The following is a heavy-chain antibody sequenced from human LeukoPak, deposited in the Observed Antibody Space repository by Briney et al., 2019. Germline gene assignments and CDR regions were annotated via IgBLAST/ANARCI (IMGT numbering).Heavy chain of an antibody. Sequence: SETLSLTCTVSGGSISSGDYYWSWIRQPPGKGLEWIGYIYYSGSTYYNLSLKSRVTISVDTSKNQFSLKLSSVTAADTAVYYCARTYGVVYYFDYWGQGTLVTVSS. D-gene: IGHD4-17*01. CDR1: GGSISSGDYY. CDR2: IYYSGST. V-gene: IGHV4-30-4*01. CDR3: ARTYGVVYYFDY. J-gene: IGHJ4*02.